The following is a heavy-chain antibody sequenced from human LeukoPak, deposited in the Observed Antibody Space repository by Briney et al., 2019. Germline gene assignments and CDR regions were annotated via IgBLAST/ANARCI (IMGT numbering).Heavy chain of an antibody. Sequence: GGSLRLSCAASGFTFSSYSMNWVRQAPGKGLEWVSSISSSSSYIYYADSVKGRFTISRDNAKNSLYLQMNSLRAEDTAVYYCARGDEQLVTWGDYWGQGTLVTVSS. D-gene: IGHD6-13*01. CDR3: ARGDEQLVTWGDY. J-gene: IGHJ4*02. CDR1: GFTFSSYS. CDR2: ISSSSSYI. V-gene: IGHV3-21*01.